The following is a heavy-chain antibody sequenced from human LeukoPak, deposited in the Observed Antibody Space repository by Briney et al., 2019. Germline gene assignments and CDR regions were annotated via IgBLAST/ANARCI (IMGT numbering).Heavy chain of an antibody. D-gene: IGHD6-19*01. CDR3: AREDSSARYYYYYGMDV. V-gene: IGHV4-59*01. Sequence: SETLSLTCTVSGGSISSYYWSWIRQPPGKGLEWIGYIYYSGSTNCNPSLKSRVTISVDTSKNQFSLKLSSVTAADTAVYYCAREDSSARYYYYYGMDVWGQGTTVTVSS. J-gene: IGHJ6*02. CDR1: GGSISSYY. CDR2: IYYSGST.